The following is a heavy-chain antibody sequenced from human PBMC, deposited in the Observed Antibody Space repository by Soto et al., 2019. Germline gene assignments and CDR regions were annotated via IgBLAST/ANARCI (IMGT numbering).Heavy chain of an antibody. CDR3: AKGDTGEAATTGTLDL. J-gene: IGHJ4*02. CDR1: EDIFGSSG. CDR2: IIPVFGTT. V-gene: IGHV1-69*01. D-gene: IGHD5-12*01. Sequence: QAQVVQSGPEVAKPGSSVKVSCKASEDIFGSSGFSWVRQAPGLGLEWMGGIIPVFGTTEYAEKFRGRVTIPADDDKRTVYMELDSLTSDDTAVYYCAKGDTGEAATTGTLDLWGQGTLVTVSS.